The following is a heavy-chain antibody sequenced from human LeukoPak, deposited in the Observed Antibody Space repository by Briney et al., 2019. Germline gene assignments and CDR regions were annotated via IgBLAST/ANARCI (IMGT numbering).Heavy chain of an antibody. V-gene: IGHV4-59*01. CDR1: GGSISSYY. Sequence: SETLSLTCTVSGGSISSYYWSWIRQPPGKGLEWIGYIYYSRSTNYNPSLKSRVTISVDTSKNQFSLKLSSVTAADTAVYYCARDSRPWFGFDYWGQGTLVTVSS. CDR3: ARDSRPWFGFDY. J-gene: IGHJ4*02. CDR2: IYYSRST. D-gene: IGHD3-16*01.